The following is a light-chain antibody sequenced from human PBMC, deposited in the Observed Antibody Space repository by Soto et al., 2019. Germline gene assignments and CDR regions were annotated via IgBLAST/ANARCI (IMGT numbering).Light chain of an antibody. CDR2: DVN. CDR3: FSFTTSSTHV. V-gene: IGLV2-14*03. CDR1: ISDIGSYDY. J-gene: IGLJ1*01. Sequence: QAVLTQPASLSGSPGQSITISCTGTISDIGSYDYVSWFQQHPGKATKLMISDVNNRPTGVSNRSSGSKSGTTAYRTISGLQVDYESEYFFFSFTTSSTHVFGTGTKVSVL.